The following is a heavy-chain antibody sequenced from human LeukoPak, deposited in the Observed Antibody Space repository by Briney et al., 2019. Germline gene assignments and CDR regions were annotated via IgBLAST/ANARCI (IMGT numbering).Heavy chain of an antibody. J-gene: IGHJ4*02. V-gene: IGHV1-18*01. Sequence: GASVKVSCKASGYALTSYVISWVRQAPGQGLEWMGWISAYNDNTDYAQKLQGRVTMTTDTSTSTAYMELRSLRSDDSAVYYCTREKNYYDTSDPKYYFDYWGQGTLVTVSS. CDR3: TREKNYYDTSDPKYYFDY. D-gene: IGHD3-22*01. CDR1: GYALTSYV. CDR2: ISAYNDNT.